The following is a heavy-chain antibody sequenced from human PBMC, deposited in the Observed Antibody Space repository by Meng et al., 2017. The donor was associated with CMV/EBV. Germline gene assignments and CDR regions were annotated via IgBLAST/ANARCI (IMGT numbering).Heavy chain of an antibody. CDR1: GYTFTSYY. Sequence: ASVKASCKASGYTFTSYYVHWVRQAPGQGLEWMGIINPDGGKTNYAQKIQGRVAMTRDTSTSTVYMDLSSLRPEDTAVYYCARDPYGAGSSALDHWGQGTLVTVSS. V-gene: IGHV1-46*01. J-gene: IGHJ4*02. D-gene: IGHD3-10*01. CDR3: ARDPYGAGSSALDH. CDR2: INPDGGKT.